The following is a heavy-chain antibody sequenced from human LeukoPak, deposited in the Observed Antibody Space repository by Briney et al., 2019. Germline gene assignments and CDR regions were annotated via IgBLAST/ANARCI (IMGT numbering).Heavy chain of an antibody. D-gene: IGHD2-15*01. CDR1: GGSISSGGYY. V-gene: IGHV4-61*02. CDR3: ARSTPMDV. J-gene: IGHJ6*03. Sequence: SETLSLTCTVSGGSISSGGYYWSWIRQPAGKGLEWIGRIYTSGNTNYNPSLKSRVTISVDTSKNQFSLKLSSVTAADTAVYYCARSTPMDVWGKGTTVTVSS. CDR2: IYTSGNT.